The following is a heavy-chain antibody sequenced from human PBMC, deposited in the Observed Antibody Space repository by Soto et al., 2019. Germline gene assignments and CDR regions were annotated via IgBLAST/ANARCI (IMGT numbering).Heavy chain of an antibody. CDR2: ISNDGSGK. Sequence: PGGSLRLSCAASGFTFTTYAIHWVRQAQGKGLEWVAVISNDGSGKYYANSVKGRFTISRDNSKNTLYLQMKSLRSDDTAVYYCARDQCFGGGRSCYYFAFWGQGTLVTVSS. J-gene: IGHJ4*02. D-gene: IGHD2-15*01. CDR1: GFTFTTYA. V-gene: IGHV3-30*04. CDR3: ARDQCFGGGRSCYYFAF.